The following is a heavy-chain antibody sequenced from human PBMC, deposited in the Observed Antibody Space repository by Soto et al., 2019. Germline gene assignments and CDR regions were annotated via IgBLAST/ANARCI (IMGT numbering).Heavy chain of an antibody. J-gene: IGHJ4*02. V-gene: IGHV4-59*01. D-gene: IGHD3-3*01. CDR2: IYYSGST. Sequence: PSETLSLTCTVSGGNISTYDWSWIRQPTGKGLEWIGYIYYSGSTNYNPSPKSRVTISVDTSKNQFSLKLSSVSAADTAVYYCARDGSRYDFWSGPYYFDYWGQGTLVTVSS. CDR1: GGNISTYD. CDR3: ARDGSRYDFWSGPYYFDY.